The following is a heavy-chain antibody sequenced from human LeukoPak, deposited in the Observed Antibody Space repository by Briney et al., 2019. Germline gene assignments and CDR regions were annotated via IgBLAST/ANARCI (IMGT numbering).Heavy chain of an antibody. Sequence: PGGSLRLSCTVSGFIFSDSAIHWVRQAAGKGLEWVGRIRSKANSDETAYAASVKGRFTISRDDSKDTAYLQMHSLKPEDTAVYHCTSPAHDFDFLSGYYSVWGRGAQVTVSS. CDR2: IRSKANSDET. J-gene: IGHJ2*01. D-gene: IGHD3-3*01. CDR1: GFIFSDSA. V-gene: IGHV3-73*01. CDR3: TSPAHDFDFLSGYYSV.